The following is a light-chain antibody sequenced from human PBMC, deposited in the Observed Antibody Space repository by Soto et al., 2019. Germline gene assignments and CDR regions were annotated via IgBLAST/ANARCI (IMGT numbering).Light chain of an antibody. CDR3: AAWDDSLNGLWV. J-gene: IGLJ3*02. CDR2: SNN. CDR1: SSNIGSNT. V-gene: IGLV1-44*01. Sequence: QSVLTQPPSASGTPGQRVTISCSGSSSNIGSNTVNWYQQLPGTAPKLLIYSNNQRPSGVPDRFSGSKSGASASLAIRGLQSDDEADYYCAAWDDSLNGLWVFGGGTQLTVL.